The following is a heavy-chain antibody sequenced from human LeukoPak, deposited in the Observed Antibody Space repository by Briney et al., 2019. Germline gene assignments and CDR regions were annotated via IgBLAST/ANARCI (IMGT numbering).Heavy chain of an antibody. D-gene: IGHD2/OR15-2a*01. CDR2: INHSGST. CDR1: GGSFSGYY. J-gene: IGHJ4*02. CDR3: ARGHRTTSFDY. Sequence: SETLSLTCAVYGGSFSGYYWSWIRQPPGKGLEWIGEINHSGSTNYNPSLKSRVTISVDTSKNQFSLKLSSVTAADTAVYYCARGHRTTSFDYWGQGTLVTVSS. V-gene: IGHV4-34*01.